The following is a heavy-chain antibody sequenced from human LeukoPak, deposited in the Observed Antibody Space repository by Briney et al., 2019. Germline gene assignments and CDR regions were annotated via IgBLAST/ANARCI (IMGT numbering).Heavy chain of an antibody. D-gene: IGHD3-3*01. Sequence: GGSLRLSCAASGFTFSSYGMHWVRQAPGKGLEWVAFIRYDGSNKYYADSVKGRFTISRDNSKNTLYLQMNSLRAEDTAVYYCARDSKLRFLFYYMDVWGKGTTVTVSS. CDR3: ARDSKLRFLFYYMDV. CDR2: IRYDGSNK. V-gene: IGHV3-30*02. J-gene: IGHJ6*03. CDR1: GFTFSSYG.